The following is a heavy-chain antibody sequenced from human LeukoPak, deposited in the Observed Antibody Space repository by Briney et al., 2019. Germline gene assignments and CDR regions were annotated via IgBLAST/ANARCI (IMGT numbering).Heavy chain of an antibody. V-gene: IGHV3-53*01. CDR1: GFTVRRNY. J-gene: IGHJ6*02. D-gene: IGHD3-10*01. Sequence: RRSLRLSCAASGFTVRRNYISTVRQAPGTRLEGVSVIYSGGSTYYADSVKGRFTISRDNSKNPLYLQMNGLGAEDTAVYYCARERAELLWFGEYYYYGMDVWGQGTTVTVSS. CDR2: IYSGGST. CDR3: ARERAELLWFGEYYYYGMDV.